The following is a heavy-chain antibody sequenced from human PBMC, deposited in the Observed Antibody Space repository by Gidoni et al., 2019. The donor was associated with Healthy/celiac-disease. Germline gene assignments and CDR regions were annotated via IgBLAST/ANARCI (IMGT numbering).Heavy chain of an antibody. Sequence: EVQLVESGGGLVQPGGSLRLSCASSGFTFSSYAMSWVPQAPGKGLEWVSAISGSGGSTYYADSGKGRFTISRDNSKNTLYLQMNSLRAEDTAVYYCAKAARHYYYYGMDVWGQGTTVTVSS. J-gene: IGHJ6*02. V-gene: IGHV3-23*04. D-gene: IGHD6-6*01. CDR3: AKAARHYYYYGMDV. CDR2: ISGSGGST. CDR1: GFTFSSYA.